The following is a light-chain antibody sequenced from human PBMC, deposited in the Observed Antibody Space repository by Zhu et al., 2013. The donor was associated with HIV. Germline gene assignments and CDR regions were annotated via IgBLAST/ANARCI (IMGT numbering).Light chain of an antibody. CDR3: GTWDSSLSACV. CDR2: DNN. CDR1: SSNIGNNY. Sequence: QSVLTQPPSASGTPGQRVTISCSGSSSNIGNNYVSWYQQLPGTAPKLLIYDNNKRPSGIPDRFSGSKSGTSATLGITGLQTGDEADYYCGTWDSSLSACVFGTGTKVTVL. V-gene: IGLV1-51*01. J-gene: IGLJ1*01.